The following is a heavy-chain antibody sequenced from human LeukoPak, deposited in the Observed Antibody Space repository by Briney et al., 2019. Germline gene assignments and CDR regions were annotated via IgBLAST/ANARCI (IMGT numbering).Heavy chain of an antibody. CDR1: GFTFSSYA. Sequence: GGALRLSCAASGFTFSSYAMSWVRQAPGKGLEWVSAISGSGGSTYYADSVKGRFTISRDNSKNTLYLQMNSLRAEDTAVYYCAKGTLSIAAAGLPRGPWGQGTLVTVSS. CDR3: AKGTLSIAAAGLPRGP. D-gene: IGHD6-13*01. V-gene: IGHV3-23*01. CDR2: ISGSGGST. J-gene: IGHJ4*02.